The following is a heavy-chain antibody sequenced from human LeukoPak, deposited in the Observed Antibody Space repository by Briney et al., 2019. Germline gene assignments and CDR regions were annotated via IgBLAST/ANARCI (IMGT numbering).Heavy chain of an antibody. Sequence: GGSLRLSCAASGFTFSSYAMSWVRQAPGKGLEWVANIKQDGSEKYYVDSVKGRFTISRDNAKNSLYLQMNSLRAEDTAVYYCARDESSYYYDSSGYYSPGDYWGQGTLVTVSS. J-gene: IGHJ4*02. D-gene: IGHD3-22*01. V-gene: IGHV3-7*01. CDR2: IKQDGSEK. CDR1: GFTFSSYA. CDR3: ARDESSYYYDSSGYYSPGDY.